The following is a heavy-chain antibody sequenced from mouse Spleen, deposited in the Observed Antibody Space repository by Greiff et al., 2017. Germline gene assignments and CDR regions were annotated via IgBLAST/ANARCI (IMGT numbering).Heavy chain of an antibody. J-gene: IGHJ1*01. CDR2: IYPRDGST. Sequence: VKLMESGPELVKPGASVKLSCKASGYTFTSYDINWVKQRPGQGLEWIGWIYPRDGSTKYNEKFKDKATLTVDKSSSTAYMQLSSPTSEDSAVYYCARYYDFDVWGAGTTVTVSS. CDR3: ARYYDFDV. D-gene: IGHD1-1*02. CDR1: GYTFTSYD. V-gene: IGHV1-85*01.